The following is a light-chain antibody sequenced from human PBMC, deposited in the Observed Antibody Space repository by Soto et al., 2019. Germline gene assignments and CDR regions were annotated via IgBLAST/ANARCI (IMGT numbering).Light chain of an antibody. CDR3: QQYGSYLIT. Sequence: EIVMTQSPATLSLPPGERATLSCSASQSVGTNLDWYQQKPGQAPRLLIYGASSRATGIPDRFSGSGSGTDFTLTISRLAPEDFEVYYCQQYGSYLITFGQGTRLEIK. CDR1: QSVGTN. J-gene: IGKJ5*01. CDR2: GAS. V-gene: IGKV3-20*01.